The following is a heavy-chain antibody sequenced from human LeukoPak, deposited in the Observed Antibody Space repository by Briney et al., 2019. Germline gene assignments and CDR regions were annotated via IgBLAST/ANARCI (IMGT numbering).Heavy chain of an antibody. D-gene: IGHD3-16*02. CDR2: IYPGDSDT. Sequence: GESLKISCQASGYIFANYWIGWVRQMPGKGLEWMGIIYPGDSDTRYSPSFQGQVTISADKSISTAYLQWSSLKASDTAMYYCARVGMITFGGVIVPNWFDPWGQGTLVTVSS. V-gene: IGHV5-51*01. CDR1: GYIFANYW. J-gene: IGHJ5*02. CDR3: ARVGMITFGGVIVPNWFDP.